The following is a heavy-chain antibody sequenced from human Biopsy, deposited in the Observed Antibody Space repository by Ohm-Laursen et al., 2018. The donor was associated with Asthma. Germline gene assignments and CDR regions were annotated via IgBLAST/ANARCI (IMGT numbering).Heavy chain of an antibody. Sequence: SLNLSCAASGFTFGDYWMSWVRQVPGKGLEWVANIKHDGIEKNHVDSLKGRFTISRDNAKNSLYLQMNSLRAEDTAVYYCARTFHFWSPYHAEHYQLWGQGTLVTVPS. CDR2: IKHDGIEK. D-gene: IGHD3-3*02. V-gene: IGHV3-7*01. CDR3: ARTFHFWSPYHAEHYQL. CDR1: GFTFGDYW. J-gene: IGHJ1*01.